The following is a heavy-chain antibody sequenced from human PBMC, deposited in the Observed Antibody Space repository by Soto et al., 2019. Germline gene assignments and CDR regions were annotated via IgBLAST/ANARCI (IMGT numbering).Heavy chain of an antibody. CDR1: GDTFSSYT. J-gene: IGHJ4*02. Sequence: QVQLVQSGAEVTKPGSSVKVSCKASGDTFSSYTITWVRQAPGQGLEWMGRIIPTLGIANYAQKFQGRVTITADKSTTTAYMELSSLRSEDTAVYYCARGGDGYNYDYWGQGTLVTVSS. V-gene: IGHV1-69*04. CDR2: IIPTLGIA. D-gene: IGHD5-12*01. CDR3: ARGGDGYNYDY.